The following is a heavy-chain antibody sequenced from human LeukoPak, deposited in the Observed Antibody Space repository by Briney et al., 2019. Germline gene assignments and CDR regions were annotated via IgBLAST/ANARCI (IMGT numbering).Heavy chain of an antibody. Sequence: GGSLRPSCAASGFTFSSYSMNWVRQAPGKGLEWVSSISSSSSYIYYADSVKGRFTISRDNAKNSLYLQINSLKTEDTAVYYCARGGDFGVPAPLGIDAFDIWGQGTMVTVSS. CDR1: GFTFSSYS. D-gene: IGHD2-2*01. J-gene: IGHJ3*02. CDR2: ISSSSSYI. V-gene: IGHV3-21*03. CDR3: ARGGDFGVPAPLGIDAFDI.